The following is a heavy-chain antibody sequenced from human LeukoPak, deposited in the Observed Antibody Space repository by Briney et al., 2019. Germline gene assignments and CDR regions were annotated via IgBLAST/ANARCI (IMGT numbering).Heavy chain of an antibody. CDR3: ARDYYDSSGFNYCYMDV. CDR1: GGSISSYY. D-gene: IGHD3-22*01. J-gene: IGHJ6*03. V-gene: IGHV4-59*01. CDR2: IYYSGST. Sequence: SETLSLTCTVSGGSISSYYWSWIRQPPGKGLEWIVYIYYSGSTNYNPSLKSRVTISADTSKNQFSLKLSSVTAADTAVYYCARDYYDSSGFNYCYMDVWGKGTTVTVSS.